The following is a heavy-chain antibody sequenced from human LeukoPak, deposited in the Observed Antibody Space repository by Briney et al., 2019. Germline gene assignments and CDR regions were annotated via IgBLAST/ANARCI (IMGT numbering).Heavy chain of an antibody. CDR3: ARDHQQLVGATGGGFEY. D-gene: IGHD1-26*01. CDR1: GYTFTSYG. Sequence: GASVKVSCKASGYTFTSYGISWVRQAPGQGLEWMGWISAYNGKTNYAQKFQGRVTMTTDTSTNTAYMELRSLRSDDTAVYYCARDHQQLVGATGGGFEYWGQGTLVTVSS. CDR2: ISAYNGKT. V-gene: IGHV1-18*01. J-gene: IGHJ4*02.